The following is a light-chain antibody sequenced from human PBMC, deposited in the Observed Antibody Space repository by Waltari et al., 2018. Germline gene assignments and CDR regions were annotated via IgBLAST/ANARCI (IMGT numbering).Light chain of an antibody. Sequence: QSALTQPASVSGSPGQSITLSCTGTSSDVGGYNYVSWYQHHPGKDPKLMIYDVTKRPSGVSDRFSGSKSCNTASLTITGLQAGDEADYYCSSYTSNSVVFGGGTKLTVL. CDR2: DVT. CDR1: SSDVGGYNY. CDR3: SSYTSNSVV. V-gene: IGLV2-14*03. J-gene: IGLJ2*01.